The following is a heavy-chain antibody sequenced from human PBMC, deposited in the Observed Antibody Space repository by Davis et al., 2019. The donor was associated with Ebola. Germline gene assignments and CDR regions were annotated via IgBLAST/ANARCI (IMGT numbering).Heavy chain of an antibody. CDR1: GYTLTELS. J-gene: IGHJ4*02. D-gene: IGHD6-13*01. CDR2: FDPEDGET. CDR3: ARGGQSSSWFNY. V-gene: IGHV1-24*01. Sequence: ASVKVSCKVSGYTLTELSMHWVRQAPGKGLEWMGGFDPEDGETIYAQKFQGRVTITRNTSISTAYMELTSLRSEDTAVYYCARGGQSSSWFNYWGQGTLVTVSS.